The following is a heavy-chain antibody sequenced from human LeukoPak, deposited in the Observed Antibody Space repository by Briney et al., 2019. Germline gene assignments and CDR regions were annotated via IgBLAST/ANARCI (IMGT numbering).Heavy chain of an antibody. V-gene: IGHV1-69*13. CDR3: ARDRGRSARGYYYGMDV. Sequence: EASVKVSCKASGGTFSSYAISWVRQAPGQGLEWMGGIIPIFGTANYAQKFQGRVTITADESTSTAYMELSSLRSEDTAVYYCARDRGRSARGYYYGMDVWGQGTAVAVSS. CDR1: GGTFSSYA. CDR2: IIPIFGTA. D-gene: IGHD2-15*01. J-gene: IGHJ6*02.